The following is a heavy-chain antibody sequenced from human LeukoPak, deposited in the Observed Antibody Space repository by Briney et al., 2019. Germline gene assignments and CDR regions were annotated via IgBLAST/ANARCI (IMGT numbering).Heavy chain of an antibody. J-gene: IGHJ4*02. CDR3: ARDRGGYCSSTSCYLQLDY. CDR2: IIPIFGTA. CDR1: GGTFSSYA. Sequence: ASVKVSCKASGGTFSSYAISWVRQAPGQGLERMGGIIPIFGTANYAQKFQGRVTITTDESTSTAYMELSSLRSEDTAVYYCARDRGGYCSSTSCYLQLDYWGQGTLVTVSS. V-gene: IGHV1-69*05. D-gene: IGHD2-2*01.